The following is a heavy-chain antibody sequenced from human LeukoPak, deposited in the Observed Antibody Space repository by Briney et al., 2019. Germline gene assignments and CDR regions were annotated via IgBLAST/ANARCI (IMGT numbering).Heavy chain of an antibody. CDR2: IYYSGST. Sequence: SQTLSLTCTVSGGSISSGDYYWSWIRQPPGKGLEWIGYIYYSGSTYYNPSLKSRVTISVDTSKNQFSLKLSSVTAADTAVYHCARGNGSGSYYHAENWFDPWGQGTLVTVSS. V-gene: IGHV4-30-4*01. CDR1: GGSISSGDYY. D-gene: IGHD3-10*01. J-gene: IGHJ5*02. CDR3: ARGNGSGSYYHAENWFDP.